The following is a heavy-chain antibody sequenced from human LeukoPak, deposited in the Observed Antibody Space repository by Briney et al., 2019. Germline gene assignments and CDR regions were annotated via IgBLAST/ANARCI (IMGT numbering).Heavy chain of an antibody. CDR2: IKSKTDGGTT. V-gene: IGHV3-15*01. CDR1: GFTVSSNY. Sequence: GGSLRLSCAASGFTVSSNYMSWVRQAPGKGLEWVGRIKSKTDGGTTDYAAPVKGRFTISRDDSKNTLYLQMNSLKTEDTAVYYCTTDPSGYHPGDYWGQGTLVTVSS. J-gene: IGHJ4*02. CDR3: TTDPSGYHPGDY. D-gene: IGHD3-22*01.